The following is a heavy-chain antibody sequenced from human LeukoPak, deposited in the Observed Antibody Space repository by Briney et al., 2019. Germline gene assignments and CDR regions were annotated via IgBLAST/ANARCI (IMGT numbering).Heavy chain of an antibody. J-gene: IGHJ4*01. CDR3: AKEDDYSLDY. D-gene: IGHD4-11*01. CDR2: ISWNSGSI. CDR1: GFTFSSYS. Sequence: GGSLRLSCAASGFTFSSYSMNWVRQAPGKGLEWVSGISWNSGSIAYADSVKGRFTISRDNAKNSLYLQMSSLSAEDTALYYCAKEDDYSLDYWGQGTLVTVSS. V-gene: IGHV3-9*01.